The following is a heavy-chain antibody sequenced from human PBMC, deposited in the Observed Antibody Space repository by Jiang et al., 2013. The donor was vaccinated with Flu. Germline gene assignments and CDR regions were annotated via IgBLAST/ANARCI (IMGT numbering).Heavy chain of an antibody. V-gene: IGHV5-51*01. CDR2: IYPGDSDT. CDR1: GYSFTSYW. D-gene: IGHD3-3*01. Sequence: GESLKISCKGSGYSFTSYWIGWVRQMPGKGLEWMGIIYPGDSDTRYSPSFQGQVTISADKSISTAYLQWSSLKASDTAMYYCARHPEWYPGALGMDVWGQGTTVTVSS. CDR3: ARHPEWYPGALGMDV. J-gene: IGHJ6*02.